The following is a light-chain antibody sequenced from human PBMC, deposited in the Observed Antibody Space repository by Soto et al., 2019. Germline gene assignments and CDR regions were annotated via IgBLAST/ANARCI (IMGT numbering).Light chain of an antibody. CDR3: QNYNGAPWT. Sequence: DIQMTQSPSSLSASVGDRVTITCRASQGISTYLVWYQQKPGTVPKLLIYAASTLQSGVPSRFSGSGSGPNFTLIISSLQPEDVANYYCQNYNGAPWTFGQGTKVEIK. J-gene: IGKJ1*01. V-gene: IGKV1-27*01. CDR1: QGISTY. CDR2: AAS.